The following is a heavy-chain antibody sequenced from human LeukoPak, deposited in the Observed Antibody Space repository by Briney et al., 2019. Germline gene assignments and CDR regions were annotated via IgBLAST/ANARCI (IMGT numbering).Heavy chain of an antibody. V-gene: IGHV3-30*02. CDR2: IRYDGSNK. J-gene: IGHJ6*03. CDR3: AKGGGYEAQYYYYYLDV. Sequence: GGSLRLSCAASGFPFSSYGMHCVRDAPDKGVEWGAFIRYDGSNKYYADSVKGRFTVARDNSKNTLYLQMKSLRAEDTAVYYCAKGGGYEAQYYYYYLDVWGKGTTVTISS. CDR1: GFPFSSYG. D-gene: IGHD5-12*01.